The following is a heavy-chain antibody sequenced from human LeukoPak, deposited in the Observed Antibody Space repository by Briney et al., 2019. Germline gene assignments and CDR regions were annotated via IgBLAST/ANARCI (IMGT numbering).Heavy chain of an antibody. J-gene: IGHJ3*02. V-gene: IGHV3-9*01. D-gene: IGHD2-15*01. CDR3: AKGHGVVVIAATPFDI. Sequence: GGSLRLSCAASGFTFDDYAMHWVRQAPGKGLEWVSGISWNSGSIGYADSVKGRFTISRDNAKNSLYLQMNSLRAEDTALYYCAKGHGVVVIAATPFDIWGQGTMVTVSS. CDR2: ISWNSGSI. CDR1: GFTFDDYA.